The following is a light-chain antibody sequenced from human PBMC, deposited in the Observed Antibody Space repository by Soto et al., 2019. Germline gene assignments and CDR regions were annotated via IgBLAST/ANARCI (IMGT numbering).Light chain of an antibody. V-gene: IGKV3-15*01. CDR1: QGIGDT. Sequence: EIVLTQSPAALSVSPGERVTLSCRASQGIGDTLAWYQQKPGQTPRLLIYDSSTRAIGIPIRFSGSRSGTEFILTINGLQFEDFAVYYCQQYNNWPLTFGGGTKVEIK. CDR3: QQYNNWPLT. J-gene: IGKJ4*01. CDR2: DSS.